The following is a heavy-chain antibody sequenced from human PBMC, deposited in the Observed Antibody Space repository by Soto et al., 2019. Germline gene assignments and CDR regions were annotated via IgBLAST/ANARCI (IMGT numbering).Heavy chain of an antibody. Sequence: GGSLRLSCAASGFTFNTYGMHWVRQAPGKGLEWVTFISYDGNNKNYADSVKGRFTISRDNSKNTLYLQMNSLTAEDTALYYCTKDGSNWGQYYYHMDVWGKGTTVTVSS. CDR3: TKDGSNWGQYYYHMDV. CDR1: GFTFNTYG. J-gene: IGHJ6*03. D-gene: IGHD7-27*01. CDR2: ISYDGNNK. V-gene: IGHV3-30*18.